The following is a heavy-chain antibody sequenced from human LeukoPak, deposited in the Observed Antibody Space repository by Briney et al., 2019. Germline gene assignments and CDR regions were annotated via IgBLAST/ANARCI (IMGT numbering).Heavy chain of an antibody. CDR2: IRFDGSNK. CDR1: GFTFSSYS. J-gene: IGHJ3*02. CDR3: AKVLSDILTGSRLPRDAFDI. V-gene: IGHV3-30*02. Sequence: VGSLRLSCAASGFTFSSYSMNCGRQAPGKGVEWVAFIRFDGSNKYYADSVKGRFTISRDNSQNTLYLQMNSLRAEDTAVYYCAKVLSDILTGSRLPRDAFDIWGQGTMVTVSS. D-gene: IGHD3-9*01.